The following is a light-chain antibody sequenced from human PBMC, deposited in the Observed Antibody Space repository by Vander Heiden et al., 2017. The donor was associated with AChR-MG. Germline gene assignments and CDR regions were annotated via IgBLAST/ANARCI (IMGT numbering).Light chain of an antibody. J-gene: IGKJ2*01. CDR1: QSVSSK. CDR3: QHYNSWPYT. V-gene: IGKV3-15*01. Sequence: EIVMTQSPATLSVSPGERATLSCRASQSVSSKIAWYIQKPGQAPTLLIYGASTRATGIPARFSGSGSGTDFTLTISSLQSEDFAVYYCQHYNSWPYTFGQRTKLEI. CDR2: GAS.